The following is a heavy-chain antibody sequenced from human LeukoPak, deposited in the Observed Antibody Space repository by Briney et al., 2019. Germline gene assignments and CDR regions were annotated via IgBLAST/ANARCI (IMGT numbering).Heavy chain of an antibody. CDR3: ARAEVVGAHLRSGYFQH. Sequence: SETLSLTCAVSGGSLSSSNWWSWVRQPPGKGLEWIGEIYHSGSTNYNPSLKSRVNISVDKTKNQFSLNVSSVTAADTAVYYCARAEVVGAHLRSGYFQHWGQGTLVIVSS. CDR2: IYHSGST. D-gene: IGHD1-26*01. CDR1: GGSLSSSNW. V-gene: IGHV4-4*02. J-gene: IGHJ1*01.